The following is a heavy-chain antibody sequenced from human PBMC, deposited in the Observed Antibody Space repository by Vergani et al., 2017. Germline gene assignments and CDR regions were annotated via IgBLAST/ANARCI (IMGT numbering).Heavy chain of an antibody. Sequence: QVQLVQSGAEVKKPGASVKVSCKASGYTFTGYYIHWVRQAPGQGLEWMGWINPNSGGTNNAQKFQGWVTMTRDTSISTAYMELSRLRSDDTAVYYCARANPPAGTSSFDIWGQGTMVTVSS. CDR3: ARANPPAGTSSFDI. CDR2: INPNSGGT. CDR1: GYTFTGYY. V-gene: IGHV1-2*04. J-gene: IGHJ3*02. D-gene: IGHD6-13*01.